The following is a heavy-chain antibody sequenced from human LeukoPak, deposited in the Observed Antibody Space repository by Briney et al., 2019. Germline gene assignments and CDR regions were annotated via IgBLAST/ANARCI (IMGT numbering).Heavy chain of an antibody. CDR2: IYTSGST. V-gene: IGHV4-4*07. CDR1: GGSISSYY. J-gene: IGHJ4*02. CDR3: AREGFDGSGSYYYDY. D-gene: IGHD3-10*01. Sequence: SETLSLTCTVSGGSISSYYWSWIRQPAGKGLEWIGRIYTSGSTNYNPSLKSRVTMSVDTSKNQFSLKLSSVTAADTAVYYCAREGFDGSGSYYYDYRGQGTLVTVSS.